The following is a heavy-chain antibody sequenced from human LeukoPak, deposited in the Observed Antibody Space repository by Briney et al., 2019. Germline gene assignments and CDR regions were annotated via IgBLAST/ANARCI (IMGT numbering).Heavy chain of an antibody. CDR2: ISSSSSYI. CDR3: ARDLSERIAVSGY. J-gene: IGHJ4*02. D-gene: IGHD6-19*01. Sequence: PGGSLRLSCAASGSTFSSYSMNWVRQAPGKGLEWVSSISSSSSYIYYADSVKGRFTISRDNAKNSLYLQMNSLRAEDTAVYYCARDLSERIAVSGYWGQGTLVTVSS. CDR1: GSTFSSYS. V-gene: IGHV3-21*01.